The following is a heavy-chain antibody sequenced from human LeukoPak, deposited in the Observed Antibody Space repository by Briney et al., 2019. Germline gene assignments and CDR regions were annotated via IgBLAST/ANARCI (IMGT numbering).Heavy chain of an antibody. V-gene: IGHV3-30*04. CDR3: ARTYYYDTVLLDY. CDR2: LPYDGSYT. D-gene: IGHD3-22*01. J-gene: IGHJ4*02. Sequence: GGSLRLSCAASGFTFSSYEMNWVRQAPGKGLEWVTFLPYDGSYTSYADSVKGRFTTSRDNSKNTLYLQMNSLRAEDTAVYYCARTYYYDTVLLDYWGQGTLVTVSS. CDR1: GFTFSSYE.